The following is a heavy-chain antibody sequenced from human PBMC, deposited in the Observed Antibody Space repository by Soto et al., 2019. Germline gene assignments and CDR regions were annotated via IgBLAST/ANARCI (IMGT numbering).Heavy chain of an antibody. D-gene: IGHD6-19*01. CDR3: AKVPIGDSSGQDY. V-gene: IGHV3-23*01. CDR1: GFTFSSYA. CDR2: ISGSGGST. Sequence: AGGSLRLSCAASGFTFSSYAMSWVRQAPGKGLEWVSAISGSGGSTYYADSVKGRFTISRDNSKNTLYLQMNSLRAEDTAVYYCAKVPIGDSSGQDYWGQGTLVTVSS. J-gene: IGHJ4*02.